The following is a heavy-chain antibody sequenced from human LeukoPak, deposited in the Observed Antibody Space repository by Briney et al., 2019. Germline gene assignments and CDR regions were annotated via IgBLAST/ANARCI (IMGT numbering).Heavy chain of an antibody. V-gene: IGHV1-18*01. CDR3: ARGRQLVPNNWFDP. CDR2: ISAYNGNT. J-gene: IGHJ5*02. CDR1: GYTFTSYG. D-gene: IGHD6-6*01. Sequence: ASVKVSCKASGYTFTSYGISWVRQAPGQGLEWMGWISAYNGNTNYAQKLQGRVTMTTDSSTSTAYMELRSLRSDDTAVYYCARGRQLVPNNWFDPWGQGTLVTVSS.